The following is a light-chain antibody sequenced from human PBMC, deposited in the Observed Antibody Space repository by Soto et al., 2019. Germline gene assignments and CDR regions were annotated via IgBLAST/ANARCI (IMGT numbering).Light chain of an antibody. CDR3: QQYGSSPGT. J-gene: IGKJ1*01. V-gene: IGKV3-20*01. CDR2: GAS. Sequence: EIVLTQSPGTLSLSPGERATLSCRASQSVSSSYLAWYQQKXGQAPRLLIYGASSRATGIPDRFSXSGSGTDFTLTISRLEPEDFAVYYCQQYGSSPGTFGQGTKVEIK. CDR1: QSVSSSY.